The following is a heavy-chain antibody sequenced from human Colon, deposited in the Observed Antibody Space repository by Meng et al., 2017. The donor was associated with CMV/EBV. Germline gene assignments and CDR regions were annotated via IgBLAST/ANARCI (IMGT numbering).Heavy chain of an antibody. J-gene: IGHJ5*02. CDR3: AKDRPGYSSGWYWDNWFDP. Sequence: GESLKISCAASGFTFDDYGMSWVRQAPGKGLEWVSGINWNGGSTGYADSVKGRFTISRDNAKNSLYLQMNSLRAEDTAVYYCAKDRPGYSSGWYWDNWFDPWGQGTLVTVSS. CDR2: INWNGGST. V-gene: IGHV3-20*04. CDR1: GFTFDDYG. D-gene: IGHD6-19*01.